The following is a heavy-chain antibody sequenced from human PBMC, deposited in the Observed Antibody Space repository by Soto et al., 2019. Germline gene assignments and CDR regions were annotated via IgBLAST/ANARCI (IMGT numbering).Heavy chain of an antibody. CDR2: MNPSTGNT. D-gene: IGHD6-19*01. J-gene: IGHJ5*02. Sequence: QVQLVQSGAEVKKPGASVKVSCKASGYTFTSYDIIWVRQATGQGLEWMGWMNPSTGNTDSAEKFQGRLTMTRNTSISPVYMELSSLSFEDPAVYYCARGRIIVAGGFDPWGQGTLVTVSS. CDR3: ARGRIIVAGGFDP. V-gene: IGHV1-8*01. CDR1: GYTFTSYD.